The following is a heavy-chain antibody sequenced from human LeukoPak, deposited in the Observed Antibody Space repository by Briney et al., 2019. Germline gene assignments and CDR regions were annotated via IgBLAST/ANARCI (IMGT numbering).Heavy chain of an antibody. Sequence: GRSLRLSCAASGFTFSSYGMHWVRQAPGKGLEWISYISASGTLTHYADSAKGRFTISRDNTKNSLYLQMNSLRGEDTAVYYCARDGTPIYSNGWVYMDVWGKGTTVTISS. D-gene: IGHD6-19*01. CDR3: ARDGTPIYSNGWVYMDV. CDR2: ISASGTLT. CDR1: GFTFSSYG. J-gene: IGHJ6*04. V-gene: IGHV3-48*04.